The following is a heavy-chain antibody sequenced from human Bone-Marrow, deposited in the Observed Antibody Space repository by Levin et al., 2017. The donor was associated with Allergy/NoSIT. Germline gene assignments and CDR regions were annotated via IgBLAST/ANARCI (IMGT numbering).Heavy chain of an antibody. CDR2: ISYDGSNK. Sequence: GESLKISCAASGFTFSSYGMHWVRQAPGKGLEWVAVISYDGSNKYYADSVKGRFTISRDNSKNTLYLQMNSLRAEDTAVYYCAKDHPIAVAIKGGYYYGMDVWGQGTTVTVSS. D-gene: IGHD6-19*01. J-gene: IGHJ6*02. V-gene: IGHV3-30*18. CDR1: GFTFSSYG. CDR3: AKDHPIAVAIKGGYYYGMDV.